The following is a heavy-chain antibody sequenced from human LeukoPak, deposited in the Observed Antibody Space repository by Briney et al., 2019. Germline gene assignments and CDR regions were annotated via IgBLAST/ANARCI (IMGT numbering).Heavy chain of an antibody. CDR2: IKQDGSEK. V-gene: IGHV3-7*01. J-gene: IGHJ4*02. D-gene: IGHD4-17*01. CDR3: ARDLTDYGDFISY. CDR1: GSTFSSYW. Sequence: GGSLRLSCAASGSTFSSYWMSWVRQAPGKGLEWVANIKQDGSEKYYVDSVKGRFTISRDNAKNSLYLQMNSLRAEDTAVYYCARDLTDYGDFISYWGQGTLVTVS.